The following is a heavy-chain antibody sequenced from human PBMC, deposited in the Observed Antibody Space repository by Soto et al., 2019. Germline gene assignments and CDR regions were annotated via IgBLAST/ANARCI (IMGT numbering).Heavy chain of an antibody. CDR2: ISSGGGIT. CDR3: VKGTRAAGGPTDC. V-gene: IGHV3-64D*06. J-gene: IGHJ4*02. CDR1: GFTFTSYA. Sequence: EVQLVESGGGLVQPGGSLRLSCSASGFTFTSYAMHWVRQAPGKGLEYVSAISSGGGITYYADSVKGRFTTSRDNSKNTLYLQMSGLRAEDGAVYYGVKGTRAAGGPTDCWGQGTLVTVSS. D-gene: IGHD6-13*01.